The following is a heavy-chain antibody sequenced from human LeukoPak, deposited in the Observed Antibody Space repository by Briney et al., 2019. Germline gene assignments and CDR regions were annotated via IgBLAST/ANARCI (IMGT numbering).Heavy chain of an antibody. CDR3: ARHGDFMESSGWYIGPVVAFDI. CDR1: GGSISSYY. D-gene: IGHD6-19*01. V-gene: IGHV4-4*09. J-gene: IGHJ3*02. Sequence: SETLSLTCTVSGGSISSYYWSWLRQPPGKGLEGFGYIYTSGSTNYNPPLKSRVTISVDTSKKQFSLKLSSVTAADTAVYYCARHGDFMESSGWYIGPVVAFDIWGQGTMVTVSS. CDR2: IYTSGST.